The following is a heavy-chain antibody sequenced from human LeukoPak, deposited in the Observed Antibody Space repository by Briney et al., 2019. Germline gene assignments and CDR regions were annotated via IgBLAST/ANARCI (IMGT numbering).Heavy chain of an antibody. J-gene: IGHJ5*02. Sequence: PSETLSLTCTVSGYSISSGYYWGWIRQPPGKGLEWIGSIYYSGSTHYNPSLKSRVTISVDTSKNQFSLKLSSVTAADTAVYYCAREGSRFLLYNWFDPWGQGTLVTVSS. CDR1: GYSISSGYY. CDR3: AREGSRFLLYNWFDP. CDR2: IYYSGST. V-gene: IGHV4-38-2*02. D-gene: IGHD3-16*01.